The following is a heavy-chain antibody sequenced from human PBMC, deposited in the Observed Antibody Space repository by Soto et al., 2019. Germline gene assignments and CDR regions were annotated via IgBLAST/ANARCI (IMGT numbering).Heavy chain of an antibody. CDR3: ARGGVSHWAYFYYMDV. V-gene: IGHV4-39*07. J-gene: IGHJ6*03. D-gene: IGHD3-16*01. CDR2: INHLGSI. Sequence: SETLSLTCTVSGGSISSGGYFWSWTRQPPGMALEWIGEINHLGSINYNPSLKSRVTMSVDTSKNQFSLTLNSVTAADTATYYCARGGVSHWAYFYYMDVWDRGTTVTVSS. CDR1: GGSISSGGYF.